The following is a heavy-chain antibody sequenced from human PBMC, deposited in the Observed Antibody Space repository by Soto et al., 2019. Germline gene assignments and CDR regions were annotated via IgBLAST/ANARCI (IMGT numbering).Heavy chain of an antibody. V-gene: IGHV3-9*01. J-gene: IGHJ4*02. Sequence: EVQLVESGGVLVQPGRSLRLSCVASGFTFDDYAMHWVRQAPGTGLEWVSGINWNGDSLDYADSVKGRFTISRDNAKNSLFLEMNSLGIEDTALYHCVKGVDNGDFGTLDYWGQGTLVTVSS. D-gene: IGHD4-17*01. CDR1: GFTFDDYA. CDR3: VKGVDNGDFGTLDY. CDR2: INWNGDSL.